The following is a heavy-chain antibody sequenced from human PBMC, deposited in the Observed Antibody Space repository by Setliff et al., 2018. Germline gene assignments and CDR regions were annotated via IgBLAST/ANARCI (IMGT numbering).Heavy chain of an antibody. Sequence: HPGGSLRLSCAASGFTFSTYEMNWVRQAPGKGLEWVSYISSSGSTIYYVDSVKGRFTISRDNAKNSLYLQMNSLRAEDMAVYYCARYSSGWFFDYWGQGTLVTVSS. CDR1: GFTFSTYE. D-gene: IGHD6-19*01. J-gene: IGHJ4*02. V-gene: IGHV3-48*03. CDR3: ARYSSGWFFDY. CDR2: ISSSGSTI.